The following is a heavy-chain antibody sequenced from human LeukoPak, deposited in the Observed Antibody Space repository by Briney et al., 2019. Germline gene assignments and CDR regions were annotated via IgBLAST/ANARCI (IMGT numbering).Heavy chain of an antibody. CDR3: TRHRDYYDSGGLPGWGY. D-gene: IGHD3-22*01. V-gene: IGHV3-73*01. CDR1: GFTFSGSA. Sequence: GGSLRLSCAASGFTFSGSAMHWVRQASGKGLEWVGRIRSKANSYATAYAASVKGRFTISRDDSKNTAYLQMNSLKTEDTAVYYCTRHRDYYDSGGLPGWGYWGQGTLVTVSS. CDR2: IRSKANSYAT. J-gene: IGHJ4*02.